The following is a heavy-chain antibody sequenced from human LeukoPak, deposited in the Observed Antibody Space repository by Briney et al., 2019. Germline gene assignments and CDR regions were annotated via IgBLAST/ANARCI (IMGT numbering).Heavy chain of an antibody. Sequence: SETLSLTCTVSGGSISSSYWSWIRQPPGKGLEWIGYIYYSGSTNYNPSFKSRVAISVDTSKNQFSLKLSSVTAADMALCYCARHRSGVTYFDYWGQGTLVTVSS. CDR3: ARHRSGVTYFDY. J-gene: IGHJ4*02. CDR2: IYYSGST. D-gene: IGHD2-21*02. V-gene: IGHV4-59*08. CDR1: GGSISSSY.